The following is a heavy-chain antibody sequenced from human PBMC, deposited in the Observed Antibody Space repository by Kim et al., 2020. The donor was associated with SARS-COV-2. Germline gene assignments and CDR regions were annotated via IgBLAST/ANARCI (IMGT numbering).Heavy chain of an antibody. J-gene: IGHJ4*02. CDR2: T. Sequence: TRYSPSFQGQVTISADKSISTAYLQWSSLKASDTAMYYCARHSTVTTFDYWGQGTLVTVSS. D-gene: IGHD4-17*01. CDR3: ARHSTVTTFDY. V-gene: IGHV5-51*01.